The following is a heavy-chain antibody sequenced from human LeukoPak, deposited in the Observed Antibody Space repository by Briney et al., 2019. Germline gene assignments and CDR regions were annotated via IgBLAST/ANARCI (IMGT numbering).Heavy chain of an antibody. CDR3: AREGYYGSGAYWFDP. CDR2: ISSSSSYI. CDR1: GFTSSSYS. D-gene: IGHD3-10*01. J-gene: IGHJ5*02. Sequence: GGSLRLSCAASGFTSSSYSMNWVRQAPGKGLEWVSSISSSSSYIYYADSVKGRFTISRDNAKNSLYLQMNSLRAEDTAVYYCAREGYYGSGAYWFDPWGQGTLVTVSS. V-gene: IGHV3-21*01.